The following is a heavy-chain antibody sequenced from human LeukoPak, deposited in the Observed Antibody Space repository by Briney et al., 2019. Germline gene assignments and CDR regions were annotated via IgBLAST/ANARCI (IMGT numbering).Heavy chain of an antibody. CDR2: ITGDTGST. D-gene: IGHD3-10*01. Sequence: GGSLRLSCAASGFTFSSNAMTWVRQAPGKGLEWVSVITGDTGSTYYADSVRGRFTISRDNSRNTLSLRMNSLRAADTAVYYCAKDAAAPGSGGDFFDYWGQGTLVTVSS. J-gene: IGHJ4*02. CDR3: AKDAAAPGSGGDFFDY. V-gene: IGHV3-23*01. CDR1: GFTFSSNA.